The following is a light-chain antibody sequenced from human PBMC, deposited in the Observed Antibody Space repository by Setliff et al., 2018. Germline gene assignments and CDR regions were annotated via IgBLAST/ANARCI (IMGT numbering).Light chain of an antibody. CDR3: SSYTSLSTRV. V-gene: IGLV2-14*01. Sequence: QSVLTQPASVSGSPGQSITISCTGTSSDVGDYKYVSWYQQLPGKAPKLIIFEVSNRPSGIPNRFSGSKSGNTASLSISGLQAEDEADYYCSSYTSLSTRVFGNGTKGTV. J-gene: IGLJ1*01. CDR1: SSDVGDYKY. CDR2: EVS.